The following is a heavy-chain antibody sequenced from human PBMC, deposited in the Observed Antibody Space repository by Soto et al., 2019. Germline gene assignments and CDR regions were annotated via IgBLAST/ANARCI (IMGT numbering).Heavy chain of an antibody. D-gene: IGHD2-15*01. CDR3: ASWVVAATWAAFDI. CDR1: GYTFTSYD. CDR2: MNPNSGNT. J-gene: IGHJ3*02. Sequence: ASVKVSCKASGYTFTSYDINWVRPATGQGLEWMGWMNPNSGNTGYAQKFQGRVTMTRNTSISTAYMELSSLRSEDTAVYYCASWVVAATWAAFDIWGQGTMVTVSS. V-gene: IGHV1-8*01.